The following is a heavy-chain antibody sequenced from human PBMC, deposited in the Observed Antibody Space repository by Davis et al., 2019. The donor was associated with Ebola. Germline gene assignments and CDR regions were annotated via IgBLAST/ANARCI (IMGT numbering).Heavy chain of an antibody. CDR1: GGSFSDYY. D-gene: IGHD6-13*01. Sequence: PSETLSLTCGVYGGSFSDYYWGWIRQPPGKGLEWIGSIYHSGSTYYNPSLKSRVTISVDTSKNQFSLKLSSVTDADTAVYYCAREGRGIVAAGDYWGQGTLVTVSS. V-gene: IGHV4-34*01. CDR3: AREGRGIVAAGDY. CDR2: IYHSGST. J-gene: IGHJ4*02.